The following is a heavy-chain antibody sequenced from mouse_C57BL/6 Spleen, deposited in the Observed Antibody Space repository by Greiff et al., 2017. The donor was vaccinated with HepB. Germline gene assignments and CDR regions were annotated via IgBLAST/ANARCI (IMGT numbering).Heavy chain of an antibody. J-gene: IGHJ4*01. V-gene: IGHV1-69*01. CDR3: ARGGTYYYGSRGNYAMDY. CDR2: IDPSDSYT. Sequence: QVQLQQPGAELVMPGASVKLSCKASGYTFTSYWMHWVKQRPGQGLEWIGEIDPSDSYTNYNQKFKGKSTLTVDKSSSTAYMQLSSLTSEDSAVYYCARGGTYYYGSRGNYAMDYWGQGTSVTVSS. CDR1: GYTFTSYW. D-gene: IGHD1-1*01.